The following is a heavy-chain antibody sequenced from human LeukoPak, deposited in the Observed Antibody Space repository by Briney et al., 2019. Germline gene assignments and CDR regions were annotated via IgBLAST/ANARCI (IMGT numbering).Heavy chain of an antibody. CDR2: IYSSGST. CDR1: GDSISSGSYY. J-gene: IGHJ4*02. D-gene: IGHD3-10*01. V-gene: IGHV4-61*02. Sequence: SETLSLTCTVSGDSISSGSYYWSWIRQPAGKGLEWIGRIYSSGSTNYNPSLKSRVTISVDTSKNQLSLKLSSVTAADTAVYYCARFTMVRDFDYWGQGTLVTVSS. CDR3: ARFTMVRDFDY.